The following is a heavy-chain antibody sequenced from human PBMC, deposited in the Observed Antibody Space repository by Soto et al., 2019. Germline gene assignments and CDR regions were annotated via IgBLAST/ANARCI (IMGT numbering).Heavy chain of an antibody. Sequence: QLTLKESGPTLVKPTQTLTLTCTFSGFSLSTSGVGVGWIRQTPGEALDWLALIFWDDDKRFSPSLKSRLTLXKAXSKNQVVLTMTNVDPADTATYYCARHYWKYGTFDYWGQGTLVTVSS. CDR3: ARHYWKYGTFDY. D-gene: IGHD1-7*01. CDR1: GFSLSTSGVG. CDR2: IFWDDDK. V-gene: IGHV2-5*02. J-gene: IGHJ4*02.